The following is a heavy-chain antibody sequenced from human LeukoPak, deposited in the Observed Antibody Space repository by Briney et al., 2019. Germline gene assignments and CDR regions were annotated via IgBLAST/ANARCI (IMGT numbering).Heavy chain of an antibody. CDR2: IKGDAISI. Sequence: GGSLRLSCVTSGFTFSYDRMHWVRQAPGEGLVWVARIKGDAISIAYADSVKGRFTISRDNAKNTLYLQMNSLRADDTAVYYCARDLGQCTGGSCHPAAFDFWGQGTMVTVSS. CDR3: ARDLGQCTGGSCHPAAFDF. J-gene: IGHJ3*01. CDR1: GFTFSYDR. D-gene: IGHD2-15*01. V-gene: IGHV3-74*03.